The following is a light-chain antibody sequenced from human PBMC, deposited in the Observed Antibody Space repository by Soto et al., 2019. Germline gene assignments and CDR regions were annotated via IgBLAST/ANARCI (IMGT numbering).Light chain of an antibody. J-gene: IGLJ1*01. Sequence: QSALTQPRSVSGSPGQSVTISCTGTSSDVGGYNYVSWYQQHPGKAPKLMIYDVSKRPSGVPDRFSGSKSGNTASLTISGLQAEDEADYYCCSHAGSSGVFGTGTKLTVL. V-gene: IGLV2-11*01. CDR1: SSDVGGYNY. CDR2: DVS. CDR3: CSHAGSSGV.